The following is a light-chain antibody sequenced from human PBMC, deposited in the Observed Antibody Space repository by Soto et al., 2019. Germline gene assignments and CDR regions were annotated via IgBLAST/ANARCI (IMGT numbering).Light chain of an antibody. Sequence: DIQMTQSPSSLSASVGDIVTITCRASQSISSFLNWYQQMPGKAPKLLIYAASILQSGVPSRFSGSGSGTDFTLIISGLQREDFATYYCQQSYSTLIFTFGPGTKVDIK. J-gene: IGKJ3*01. CDR2: AAS. CDR1: QSISSF. V-gene: IGKV1-39*01. CDR3: QQSYSTLIFT.